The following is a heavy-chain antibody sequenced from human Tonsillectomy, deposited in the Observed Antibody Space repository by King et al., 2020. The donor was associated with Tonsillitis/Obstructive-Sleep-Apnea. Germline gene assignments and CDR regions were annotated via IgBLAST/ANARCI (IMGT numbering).Heavy chain of an antibody. CDR1: GFTFSSYA. D-gene: IGHD2-15*01. Sequence: VQLGEAGGGVVQPGRSLRLSCAASGFTFSSYAMHWVRQAPGKGLEWVAVISYDGSSKSYADSVKGRFTISRDNSKKTLYLQVNSLRAEDTAVYYCAREEVGYCSGGSCYGLWYWGQGTLVTVSS. CDR3: AREEVGYCSGGSCYGLWY. J-gene: IGHJ4*02. V-gene: IGHV3-30*01. CDR2: ISYDGSSK.